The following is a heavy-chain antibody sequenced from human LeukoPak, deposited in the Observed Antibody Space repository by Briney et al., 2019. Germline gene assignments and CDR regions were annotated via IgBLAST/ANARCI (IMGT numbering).Heavy chain of an antibody. CDR2: IYYSGST. CDR3: ARVGVTMVRGVFDY. D-gene: IGHD3-10*01. J-gene: IGHJ4*02. V-gene: IGHV4-39*07. CDR1: GGSISSSSYY. Sequence: KPSETQSLTCTVSGGSISSSSYYCGWIRQPPGKGLEWIGSIYYSGSTYYNPSLKSRVTISVDTSKNQFSLKLSSVTAADTAVYYCARVGVTMVRGVFDYWGQGTLVTVSS.